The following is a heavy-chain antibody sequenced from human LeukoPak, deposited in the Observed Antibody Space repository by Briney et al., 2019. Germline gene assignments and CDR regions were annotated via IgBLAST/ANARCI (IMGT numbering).Heavy chain of an antibody. V-gene: IGHV1-46*01. CDR3: AGTIVGATKWFDP. J-gene: IGHJ5*02. CDR1: GYTFTSYY. CDR2: INPSGGST. Sequence: ASVKVFCKASGYTFTSYYMHWVRQAPGQGLEWMGIINPSGGSTSYAQKFQGRVTMTRDTSTSTVYMELSSLRSEDTAVYYCAGTIVGATKWFDPWGQGTLVTVSS. D-gene: IGHD1-26*01.